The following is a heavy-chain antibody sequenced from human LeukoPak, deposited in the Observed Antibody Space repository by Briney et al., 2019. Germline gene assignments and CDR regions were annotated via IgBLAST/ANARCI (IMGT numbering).Heavy chain of an antibody. CDR3: ARDSARRDGYNFDY. J-gene: IGHJ4*02. Sequence: PSGGSLRLSCAASGFTFSTYAMHWVRQAPGKGLEWVALISYDGSKKHFADSVKGRFTISRDNPKNTLYLQMNSLRGEDTAVYYCARDSARRDGYNFDYWGQGTLVTVSS. CDR1: GFTFSTYA. D-gene: IGHD5-24*01. V-gene: IGHV3-30*04. CDR2: ISYDGSKK.